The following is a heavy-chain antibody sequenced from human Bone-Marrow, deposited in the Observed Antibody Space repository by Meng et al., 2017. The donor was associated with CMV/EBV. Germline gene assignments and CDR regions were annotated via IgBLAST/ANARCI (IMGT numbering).Heavy chain of an antibody. V-gene: IGHV1-2*02. D-gene: IGHD2-2*01. Sequence: ASVKVSCKASEYTFTGYYIHWVRQAPGQGLEWMGWIDPNGGGTNYAQKFQGRVTMTRDTSISTAYMELSRLRSDDTAVYYCAGSVPAASYYYGMDVWGQGTTVTVSS. CDR1: EYTFTGYY. CDR3: AGSVPAASYYYGMDV. J-gene: IGHJ6*02. CDR2: IDPNGGGT.